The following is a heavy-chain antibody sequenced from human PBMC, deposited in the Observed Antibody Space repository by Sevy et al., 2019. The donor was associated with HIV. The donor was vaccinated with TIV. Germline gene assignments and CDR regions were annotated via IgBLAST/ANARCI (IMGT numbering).Heavy chain of an antibody. Sequence: GGSVRLSCAASGFPFSSYTMIWVRQAPGKGLEWVSSISSNSAYIYYADSVKGRFTISRDNAKNSLDLHMNSLRAEDTALYYCARARTTGYYYYGMDVWGQGTTVTVSS. CDR2: ISSNSAYI. CDR1: GFPFSSYT. D-gene: IGHD1-1*01. J-gene: IGHJ6*02. CDR3: ARARTTGYYYYGMDV. V-gene: IGHV3-21*06.